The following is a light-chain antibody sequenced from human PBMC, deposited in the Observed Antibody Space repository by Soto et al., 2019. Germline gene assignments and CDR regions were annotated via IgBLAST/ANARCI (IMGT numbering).Light chain of an antibody. V-gene: IGKV1-39*01. CDR3: QSNYILPWT. CDR1: QYISNY. CDR2: SAS. Sequence: DIPVTQSPPSLSASVGDRGTITCRTSQYISNYLNWYQHKVGKAPQLLIYSASTLQVGVPSRFSGSGSGTEFTLTISSLQPDDYASYYCQSNYILPWTFGQGTKVE. J-gene: IGKJ1*01.